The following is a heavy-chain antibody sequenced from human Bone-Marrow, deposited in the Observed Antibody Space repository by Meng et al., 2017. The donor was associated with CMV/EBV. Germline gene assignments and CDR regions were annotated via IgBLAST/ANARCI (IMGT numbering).Heavy chain of an antibody. CDR1: GSSISSGGYY. D-gene: IGHD5/OR15-5a*01. CDR3: ARCLIRWFDP. CDR2: IYYSGST. Sequence: CNASGSSISSGGYYWGWIRQHPGKGLEWIGYIYYSGSTYYNPSLKSRVTISVDTSKNQFSLKLSSVTAADTAVYYCARCLIRWFDPWGQGTLVTVSS. J-gene: IGHJ5*02. V-gene: IGHV4-31*03.